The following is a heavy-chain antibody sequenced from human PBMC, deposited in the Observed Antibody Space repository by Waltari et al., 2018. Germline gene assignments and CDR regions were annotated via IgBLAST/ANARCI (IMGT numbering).Heavy chain of an antibody. Sequence: LVQSGAEMKKPGSSVRVSCKASGGSFSTYGLNWVRQAPGQGLEWMGAIIPISTTADYSEKFQGRITITADKSTRTAYMELSSLTFEDTAVYYCATGGADFVSTLMDYYAMDVWGHGTTVTVSS. V-gene: IGHV1-69*06. CDR3: ATGGADFVSTLMDYYAMDV. J-gene: IGHJ6*02. CDR1: GGSFSTYG. CDR2: IIPISTTA. D-gene: IGHD1-26*01.